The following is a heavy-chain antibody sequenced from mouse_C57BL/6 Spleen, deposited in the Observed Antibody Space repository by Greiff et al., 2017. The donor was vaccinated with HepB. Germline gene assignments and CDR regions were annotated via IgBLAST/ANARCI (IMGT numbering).Heavy chain of an antibody. J-gene: IGHJ4*01. Sequence: QVQLQQSGTELVKPGASVKLSCKASGYTFTSYWMHWVKQRPGQGLEWIGNINPSNGGTNYNEKFKSKATLTVDKSSSTAYMQLSSLTSEDSAVYYCARPPTSYGSSSPYAMDYWGQGTSVTVSS. D-gene: IGHD1-1*01. CDR2: INPSNGGT. CDR3: ARPPTSYGSSSPYAMDY. V-gene: IGHV1-53*01. CDR1: GYTFTSYW.